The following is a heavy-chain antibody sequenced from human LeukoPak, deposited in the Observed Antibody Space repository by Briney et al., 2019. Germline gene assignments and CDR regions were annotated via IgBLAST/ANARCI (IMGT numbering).Heavy chain of an antibody. Sequence: GGSLRLSCAAAGFTFSRDGMHWGRQATGKGLEGEAFIREDGINKYYADSVKGRFTISRDYSKNTLYLQMNSLSAEDTAVYYCAKDSRSYCSSTSCYPLFDPWGQGTLVTVSS. CDR1: GFTFSRDG. CDR3: AKDSRSYCSSTSCYPLFDP. V-gene: IGHV3-30*02. D-gene: IGHD2-2*01. CDR2: IREDGINK. J-gene: IGHJ5*02.